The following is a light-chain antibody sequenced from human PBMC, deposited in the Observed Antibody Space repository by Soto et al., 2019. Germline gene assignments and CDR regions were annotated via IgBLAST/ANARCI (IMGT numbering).Light chain of an antibody. CDR3: QQRTDRPPWT. J-gene: IGKJ1*01. CDR2: DAS. Sequence: EIVLTQSPATLSLSPGERATLSCRASQSICLAIAWYQHKPGQAPRLLIFDASQRATGIPARFRGSGSGTDFTLSISSLEPEDFAVYYCQQRTDRPPWTFGQGTKVDI. V-gene: IGKV3-11*01. CDR1: QSICLA.